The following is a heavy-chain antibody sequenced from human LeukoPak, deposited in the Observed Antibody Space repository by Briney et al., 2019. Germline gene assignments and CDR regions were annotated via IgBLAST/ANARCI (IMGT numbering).Heavy chain of an antibody. Sequence: GASVKVSCKVSGYTPTELSMHWVRQAPGKRLEWMGGFDPADGETIYAQKFQGRVSMTEDTSTDTAYMELSSLRSEDTAVYYCANLLREIAVGSGVHGRDVWGQGTTVTVSS. D-gene: IGHD2-2*01. CDR2: FDPADGET. V-gene: IGHV1-24*01. J-gene: IGHJ6*02. CDR1: GYTPTELS. CDR3: ANLLREIAVGSGVHGRDV.